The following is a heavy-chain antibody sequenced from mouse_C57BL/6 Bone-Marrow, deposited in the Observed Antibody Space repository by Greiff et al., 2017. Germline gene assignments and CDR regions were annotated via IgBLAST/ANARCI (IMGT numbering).Heavy chain of an antibody. V-gene: IGHV5-4*01. CDR1: GFTFSSYA. CDR2: ISDGGSYT. J-gene: IGHJ2*01. CDR3: ARDEDDGYYCYFDY. D-gene: IGHD2-3*01. Sequence: EVKVVESGGGLVKPGGSLKLSCAASGFTFSSYAMSWVRQTPEKRLEWVATISDGGSYTYYPDNVKGRFTISRDNAKNNLYLQMSHLKSEDTAMYYCARDEDDGYYCYFDYWGQGTTLTVSS.